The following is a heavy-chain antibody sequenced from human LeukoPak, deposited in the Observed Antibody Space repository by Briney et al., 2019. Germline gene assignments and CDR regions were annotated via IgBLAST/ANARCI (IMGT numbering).Heavy chain of an antibody. Sequence: GGSLRLSCAASGFTFSSYSMNWVRQAPGKGLEWVSYISSSSSTIYYADSVKGRFTISRDNSKNTLYLQMNSLRAEDTAVYYCAKWPSGYYDSSGYGSWGQGTLVTVSS. CDR2: ISSSSSTI. V-gene: IGHV3-48*01. D-gene: IGHD3-22*01. CDR1: GFTFSSYS. CDR3: AKWPSGYYDSSGYGS. J-gene: IGHJ5*02.